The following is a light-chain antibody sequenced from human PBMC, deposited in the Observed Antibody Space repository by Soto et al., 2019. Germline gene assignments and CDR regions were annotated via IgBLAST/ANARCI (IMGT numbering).Light chain of an antibody. V-gene: IGLV1-44*01. CDR1: DSNIGRNT. J-gene: IGLJ3*02. CDR2: NDK. Sequence: QSVLSQPPSASGTPGQRVTISCSGSDSNIGRNTVNWYQQLPGTAPQLLIYNDKQRPLGVPDRFSGSKSGSSASLAISGLQSDDEADYYCAAWDDSLNDPVFGGGTKLTVL. CDR3: AAWDDSLNDPV.